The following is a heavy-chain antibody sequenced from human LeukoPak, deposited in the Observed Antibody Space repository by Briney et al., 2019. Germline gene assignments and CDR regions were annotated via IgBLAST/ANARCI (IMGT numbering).Heavy chain of an antibody. CDR1: GGSISSGDYY. CDR3: ASQKYSGYDSGFQVGYFDY. J-gene: IGHJ4*02. D-gene: IGHD5-12*01. Sequence: SETLSLTCTVSGGSISSGDYYWSWIRQPPGKGLEWIGYIYYSGSTYYNPSLKSRVTISVDTSKNQFSLKLSSVTAADTAVYYCASQKYSGYDSGFQVGYFDYWGQGTLVTVSS. V-gene: IGHV4-30-4*08. CDR2: IYYSGST.